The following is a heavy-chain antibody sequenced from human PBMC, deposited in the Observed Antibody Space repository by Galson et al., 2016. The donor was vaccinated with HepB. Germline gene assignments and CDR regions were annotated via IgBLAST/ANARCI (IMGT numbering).Heavy chain of an antibody. J-gene: IGHJ5*02. V-gene: IGHV3-23*01. D-gene: IGHD6-19*01. CDR2: ISGGDGRT. CDR1: GFTLNNYA. Sequence: SLRLSCAASGFTLNNYAMSWARQAAGKGLEWVSAISGGDGRTYYADSVRGRFTISRDKSKNTLYLQMDSLRVEDTAIYYCAKARGQWLGFDPWGQGTLVTVSS. CDR3: AKARGQWLGFDP.